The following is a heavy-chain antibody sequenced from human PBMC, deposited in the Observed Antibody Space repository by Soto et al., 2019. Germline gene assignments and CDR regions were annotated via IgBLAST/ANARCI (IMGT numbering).Heavy chain of an antibody. V-gene: IGHV3-23*01. CDR2: ISGGAEGA. D-gene: IGHD2-15*01. Sequence: EVQLLESGGGLVQPGGALRLSCAASGFTFSSHAMSWVRQAPGKGLEWLSSISGGAEGAYYADSVKGRFTISRDNSKNTLYLQMNSLRAEDTAVYYFARDLWWYLHWGQGTLVTVSS. CDR1: GFTFSSHA. CDR3: ARDLWWYLH. J-gene: IGHJ4*02.